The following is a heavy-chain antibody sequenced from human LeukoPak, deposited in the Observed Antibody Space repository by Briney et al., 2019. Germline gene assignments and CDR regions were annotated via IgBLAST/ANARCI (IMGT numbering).Heavy chain of an antibody. CDR1: GGSISSSSYY. J-gene: IGHJ4*02. D-gene: IGHD2-15*01. CDR2: IYYSGST. V-gene: IGHV4-39*07. Sequence: SETLSLTCTVSGGSISSSSYYWGWIRQPPGKGLEWIGSIYYSGSTYYNPSLKSRVSISVDTSKNQFSLKLSSMTAADTAVYYCTGSLYHCSGGACYREDSLGYWGQGTLVTVTS. CDR3: TGSLYHCSGGACYREDSLGY.